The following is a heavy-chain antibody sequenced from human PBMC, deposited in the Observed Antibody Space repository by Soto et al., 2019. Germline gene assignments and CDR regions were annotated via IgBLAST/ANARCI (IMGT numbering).Heavy chain of an antibody. J-gene: IGHJ5*02. CDR3: ARDSRRLGELSLSESNWLDP. CDR1: GGTFSSYA. V-gene: IGHV1-69*13. CDR2: IIPIFGTA. D-gene: IGHD3-16*02. Sequence: SVKVSCKDSGGTFSSYAISWVRQAPGQGLEWMGGIIPIFGTANYAQKFQGRVTITADESTSTAYMELSSLRSEDTAVYYCARDSRRLGELSLSESNWLDPWSQGTLVTVSS.